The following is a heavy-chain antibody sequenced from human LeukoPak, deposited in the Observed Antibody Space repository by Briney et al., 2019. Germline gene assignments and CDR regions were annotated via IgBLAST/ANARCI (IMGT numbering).Heavy chain of an antibody. D-gene: IGHD2-2*01. Sequence: GGSLRLSCAASGFTFSSYAMHWVRQAPGKGLEWVAVISYDGSNKYYADSVKGRFTISRDNSKNTLYLQMNSLRAEDTAVYYCARDWYHTIDYWGQGTLVTVSS. CDR2: ISYDGSNK. J-gene: IGHJ4*02. CDR1: GFTFSSYA. V-gene: IGHV3-30*04. CDR3: ARDWYHTIDY.